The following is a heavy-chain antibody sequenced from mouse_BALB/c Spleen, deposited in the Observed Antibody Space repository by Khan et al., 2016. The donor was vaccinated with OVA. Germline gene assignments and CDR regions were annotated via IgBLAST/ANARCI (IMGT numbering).Heavy chain of an antibody. CDR1: GYTFTDYY. J-gene: IGHJ3*01. Sequence: QVRLQQSGAELARPGASVKLSCKASGYTFTDYYINWVKQRTGQGLEWIGEISPGSGDTYYNERFKGKATLTADKSSSTAYMQLSSLTSEASAVYFCARRKYCGYTFAYWGQGTLVTVSA. CDR3: ARRKYCGYTFAY. CDR2: ISPGSGDT. D-gene: IGHD1-2*01. V-gene: IGHV1-77*01.